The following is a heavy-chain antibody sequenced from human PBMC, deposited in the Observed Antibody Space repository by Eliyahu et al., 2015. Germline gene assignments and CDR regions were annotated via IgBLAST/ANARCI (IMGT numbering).Heavy chain of an antibody. V-gene: IGHV1-69*01. Sequence: QVQLVQSGAEVKKPGSSVKVSCKASGGTFSSYSIDWVRQAPGQGLEWMGGIIPIFGKANYAQNFQGRVTITADESTSTAYMELSSLRSDDTAVYYCARGPEIKSAYFYNYWGQGTLVTVSS. CDR3: ARGPEIKSAYFYNY. CDR2: IIPIFGKA. D-gene: IGHD3-22*01. J-gene: IGHJ4*02. CDR1: GGTFSSYS.